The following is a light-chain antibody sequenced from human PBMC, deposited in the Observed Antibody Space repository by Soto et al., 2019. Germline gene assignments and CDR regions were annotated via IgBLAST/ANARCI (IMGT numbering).Light chain of an antibody. J-gene: IGLJ2*01. CDR3: CSYADSSTQ. CDR1: SSDVGSYNV. CDR2: EVS. Sequence: QSALTQPATVSESPGQSITISCTGTSSDVGSYNVVSWYQQHPGKAPKLMIYEVSKRPSGVSNRFSGSKSGNTASLTISGLQAEDEADYYCCSYADSSTQFGGGTKLTVL. V-gene: IGLV2-23*02.